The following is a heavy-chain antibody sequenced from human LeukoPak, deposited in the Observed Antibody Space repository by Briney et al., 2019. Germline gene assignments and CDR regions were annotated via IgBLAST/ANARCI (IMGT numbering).Heavy chain of an antibody. CDR1: GDSIRSYS. Sequence: PSETLSLTCTVSGDSIRSYSWNWIRQPPGKGLEWIGYIYYSGTTDYNPSLKSRVTISVDTSHQFSLRLSSVTAADTAAYYCARARDAYDSFDNWGQGTLVTVSS. D-gene: IGHD3-22*01. J-gene: IGHJ4*02. V-gene: IGHV4-59*01. CDR2: IYYSGTT. CDR3: ARARDAYDSFDN.